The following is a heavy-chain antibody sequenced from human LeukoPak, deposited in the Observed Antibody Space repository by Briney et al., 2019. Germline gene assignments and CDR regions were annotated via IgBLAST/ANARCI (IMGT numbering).Heavy chain of an antibody. CDR2: IYNSGST. Sequence: SQTLSLTCTVSGASISSGLYDWNWFRQPAGKGLEWIGRIYNSGSTNYNPSLKSRVTISVDTPKNQFSLKLTSVTATDSAAYYCASSNWLRDANFDYWGQGTLVTVSS. CDR1: GASISSGLYD. CDR3: ASSNWLRDANFDY. J-gene: IGHJ4*02. V-gene: IGHV4-61*02. D-gene: IGHD6-13*01.